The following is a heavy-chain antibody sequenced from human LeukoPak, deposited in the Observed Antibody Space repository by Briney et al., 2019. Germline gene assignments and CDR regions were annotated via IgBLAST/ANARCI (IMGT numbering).Heavy chain of an antibody. CDR1: GGSFSGYY. V-gene: IGHV4-34*01. D-gene: IGHD3-22*01. CDR3: ARHGNYYDSSGYYYDAFDI. J-gene: IGHJ3*02. Sequence: SETLSLTCAVYGGSFSGYYWSWIHQPPGKGLEWIGEINHRGSTNYNPSLKSRVTISVDTSKNQFSLKLSSVTAADTAVYYCARHGNYYDSSGYYYDAFDIWGQGTMVTVSS. CDR2: INHRGST.